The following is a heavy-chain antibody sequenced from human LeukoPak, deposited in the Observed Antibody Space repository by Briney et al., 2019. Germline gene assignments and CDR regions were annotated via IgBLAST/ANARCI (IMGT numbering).Heavy chain of an antibody. J-gene: IGHJ6*02. Sequence: PGGSLRLSCAASGFTFSSYSMNWVHQAPGKGLEWVSYISSSSSTIYYADSVKGRFTISRGNAKNSLYLQMNSLRAEDTAVYYGARPHYTVTTSLGVMDVWGQGTTVTDSS. D-gene: IGHD4-17*01. CDR2: ISSSSSTI. CDR3: ARPHYTVTTSLGVMDV. V-gene: IGHV3-48*01. CDR1: GFTFSSYS.